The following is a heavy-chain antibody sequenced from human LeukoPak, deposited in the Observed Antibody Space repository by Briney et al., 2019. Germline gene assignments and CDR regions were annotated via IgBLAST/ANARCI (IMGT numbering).Heavy chain of an antibody. Sequence: PSETLSLTCTVSGGSISSSSHYWGWIRQPPGKGLEWIGSIYYSGSTYYNPSLKSRVTISVDTSKNQVSLNQTSVTAATDTAVYYCARYYDILTGYYYFDYWGQGTLVTVSS. D-gene: IGHD3-9*01. J-gene: IGHJ4*02. CDR3: ARYYDILTGYYYFDY. CDR2: IYYSGST. V-gene: IGHV4-39*01. CDR1: GGSISSSSHY.